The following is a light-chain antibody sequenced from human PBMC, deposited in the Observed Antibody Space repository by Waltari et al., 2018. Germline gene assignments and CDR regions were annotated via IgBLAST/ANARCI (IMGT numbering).Light chain of an antibody. CDR3: QQYYSTPS. CDR2: WAS. J-gene: IGKJ5*01. CDR1: ETVLSTSNNKNY. V-gene: IGKV4-1*01. Sequence: DIVMTQSPDSLAVSLGERVTINCKSSETVLSTSNNKNYLAWYQQKPGQHPKMLLYWASTRESGVPDRFSGSGSMTDFTLSISSLQAEDVAIYFCQQYYSTPSFGQGTRLEIK.